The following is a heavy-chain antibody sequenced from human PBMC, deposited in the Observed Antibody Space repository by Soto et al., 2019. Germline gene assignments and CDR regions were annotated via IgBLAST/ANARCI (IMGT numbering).Heavy chain of an antibody. D-gene: IGHD6-19*01. V-gene: IGHV3-43*01. CDR1: GFTFDDYT. Sequence: PGGSLRLSCAASGFTFDDYTMHWVRQAPGKGLEWVSLISWDGGSTYYADSVKGRFTISRDNSKNSLYLQMNSLRTEDTALYYCAKDSSSGWTQYYFDYWGQGTLVTVSS. CDR3: AKDSSSGWTQYYFDY. J-gene: IGHJ4*02. CDR2: ISWDGGST.